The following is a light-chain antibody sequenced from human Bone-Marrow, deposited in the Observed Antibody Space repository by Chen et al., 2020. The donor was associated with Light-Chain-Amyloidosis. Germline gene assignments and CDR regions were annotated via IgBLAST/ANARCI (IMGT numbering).Light chain of an antibody. V-gene: IGKV3-20*01. CDR2: GAS. Sequence: EIVLPQSPGTLSLSPGERATLSCRASQSVSSSYLAWYQQKPGQAPRLLIYGASSRATGIPDRFSGSGSGTDFTLTISRLEPEDCAVYYCQQYEMYTFGQGTKLEIK. J-gene: IGKJ2*01. CDR1: QSVSSSY. CDR3: QQYEMYT.